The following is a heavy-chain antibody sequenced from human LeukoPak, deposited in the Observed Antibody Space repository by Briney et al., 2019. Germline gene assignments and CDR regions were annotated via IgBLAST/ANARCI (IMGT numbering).Heavy chain of an antibody. CDR2: VFYSGST. CDR1: SGSIINYY. CDR3: ARNPMEEYFDS. V-gene: IGHV4-59*01. J-gene: IGHJ4*02. D-gene: IGHD3-3*01. Sequence: SGTLSLTCTVSSGSIINYYWSWIRQPPGKGLEWIGYVFYSGSTNYNPSLKSRVTISVDTSKNQFSLNLNSVTAADTAVYYCARNPMEEYFDSWGQGILVTVSS.